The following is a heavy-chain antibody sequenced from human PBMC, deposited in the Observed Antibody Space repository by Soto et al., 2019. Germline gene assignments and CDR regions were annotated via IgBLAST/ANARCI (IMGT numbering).Heavy chain of an antibody. CDR2: ISWDGTIT. CDR3: KAEYTDSSATVDQTYYLDY. D-gene: IGHD6-6*01. J-gene: IGHJ4*02. V-gene: IGHV3-43*01. CDR1: GFTCDDFT. Sequence: PGGALTLSCAASGFTCDDFTMHWVRQVPGKALEWVSLISWDGTITHYADSVAGRFTISRDNSQNSLSLQMNNLRTEDSALYFCKAEYTDSSATVDQTYYLDYWGPGTRVTVSS.